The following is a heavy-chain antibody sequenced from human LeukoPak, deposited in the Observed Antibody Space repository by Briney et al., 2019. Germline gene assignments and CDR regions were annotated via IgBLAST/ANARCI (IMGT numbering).Heavy chain of an antibody. J-gene: IGHJ4*02. V-gene: IGHV3-7*01. D-gene: IGHD5-12*01. Sequence: GSLRLSCAASGFTSSSYWMSWVRQAPGKGLEWVANIKKDGSAKYYVDSVKGRFTISRDNAKNSLYLQMNNLRAEDTAVYYCVRDSPGYGAYDFDWGQGTLVTVSS. CDR1: GFTSSSYW. CDR3: VRDSPGYGAYDFD. CDR2: IKKDGSAK.